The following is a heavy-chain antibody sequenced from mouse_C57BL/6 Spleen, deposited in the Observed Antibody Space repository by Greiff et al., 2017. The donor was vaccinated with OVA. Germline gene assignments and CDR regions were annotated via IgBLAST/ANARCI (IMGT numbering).Heavy chain of an antibody. V-gene: IGHV1-22*01. CDR3: AREILHYFDY. J-gene: IGHJ2*01. CDR2: INPNNGGT. CDR1: GYTFTDYN. Sequence: VQLKESGPELVKPGASVKMSCKASGYTFTDYNMHWVKQSHGKSLEWIGYINPNNGGTSYNQKFKGKATLTVNKSSSTAYMELRSLTSEDSAVYYCAREILHYFDYWGKGTTRTVSS.